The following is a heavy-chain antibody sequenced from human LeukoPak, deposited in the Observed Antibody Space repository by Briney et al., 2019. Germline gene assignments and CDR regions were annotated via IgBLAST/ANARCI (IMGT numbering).Heavy chain of an antibody. CDR3: AYYYGSGQWYFDY. Sequence: ASVKVSCKASGYTFTNYDIHWVRQAPGQGLEWMGGIIPIFGTANYAQKFQGRVTIAADESTSTAYMELSSLRSEDTAVYYCAYYYGSGQWYFDYWGQGTLVTVSS. V-gene: IGHV1-69*13. CDR2: IIPIFGTA. CDR1: GYTFTNYD. J-gene: IGHJ4*02. D-gene: IGHD3-10*01.